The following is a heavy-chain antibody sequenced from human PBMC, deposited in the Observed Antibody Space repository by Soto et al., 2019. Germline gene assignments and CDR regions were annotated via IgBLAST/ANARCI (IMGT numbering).Heavy chain of an antibody. V-gene: IGHV1-69*13. CDR1: GGTFSSYA. CDR3: ARAYTAMVIDY. D-gene: IGHD5-18*01. J-gene: IGHJ4*02. CDR2: IIPIFGTA. Sequence: GASVKVSCKASGGTFSSYAISWVRQAPGQGLEWMGEIIPIFGTANYAQKFQGRVTITADESTSTAYMELSSLRAEDTAVYYCARAYTAMVIDYWGQGILVTVSS.